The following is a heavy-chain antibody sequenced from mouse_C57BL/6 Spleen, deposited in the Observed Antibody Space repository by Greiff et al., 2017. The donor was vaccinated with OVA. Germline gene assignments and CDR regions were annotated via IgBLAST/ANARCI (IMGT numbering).Heavy chain of an antibody. V-gene: IGHV3-6*01. CDR1: GYSITNGYY. J-gene: IGHJ4*01. CDR3: ARESSNYVAMDD. D-gene: IGHD2-5*01. CDR2: IRYAGSN. Sequence: ESGPGLVKPSQSLSLTCSVTGYSITNGYYWNWIRQFPGNKLEWMGYIRYAGSNNYNPSLKNRISITRDTSKNQFFLKLNSVTTEDTATYYCARESSNYVAMDDWGQGTSVTVSS.